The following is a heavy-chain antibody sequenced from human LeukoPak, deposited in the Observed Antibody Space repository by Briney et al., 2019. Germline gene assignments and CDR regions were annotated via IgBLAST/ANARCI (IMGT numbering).Heavy chain of an antibody. CDR3: GRDNNYKVDV. CDR2: IKSDGSFT. J-gene: IGHJ6*04. V-gene: IGHV3-74*01. CDR1: GFTFSNYW. D-gene: IGHD4-11*01. Sequence: PGGSLRLSCADSGFTFSNYWMLWVRQAPGKGLGGVSNIKSDGSFTNYADSVKGRFTISRDNAKNTLYLQMNSLRAEETAVYYCGRDNNYKVDVWGKGTTVTVSS.